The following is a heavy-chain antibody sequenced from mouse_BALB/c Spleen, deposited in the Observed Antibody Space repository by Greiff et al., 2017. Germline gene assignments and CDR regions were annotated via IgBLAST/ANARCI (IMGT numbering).Heavy chain of an antibody. CDR1: GFTFSSYA. CDR3: ARSSTMITSYYFDY. J-gene: IGHJ2*01. V-gene: IGHV5-6-5*01. CDR2: ISSGGST. D-gene: IGHD2-4*01. Sequence: EVQLVESGGGLVKPGGSLKLSCAASGFTFSSYAMSWVRQTPEKRLEWVASISSGGSTYYPDSVKGRFTISRDNARNILYLQMSSLRSEDTAMYYCARSSTMITSYYFDYWGQGTTLTVSS.